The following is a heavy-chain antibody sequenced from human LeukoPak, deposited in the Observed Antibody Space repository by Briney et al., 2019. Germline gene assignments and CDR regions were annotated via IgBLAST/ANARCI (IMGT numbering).Heavy chain of an antibody. Sequence: PGGSLRLSCAASGFTFSSYWMSWVRQAPGKGLEWVSSISSSSSYIYYADSVKGRFTISRDNAKNSLYLQMNSLRAEDTDVYYCARDGGQYSSSWKENWFDPWGQGTLVTVSS. CDR2: ISSSSSYI. D-gene: IGHD6-13*01. CDR3: ARDGGQYSSSWKENWFDP. CDR1: GFTFSSYW. J-gene: IGHJ5*02. V-gene: IGHV3-21*01.